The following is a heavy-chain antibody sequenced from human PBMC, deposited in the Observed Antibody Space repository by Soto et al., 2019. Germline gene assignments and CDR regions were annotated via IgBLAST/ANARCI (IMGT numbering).Heavy chain of an antibody. J-gene: IGHJ5*02. CDR2: IKQDGSEK. D-gene: IGHD6-13*01. CDR1: GFTFSSYW. Sequence: PGGSLRLSCAASGFTFSSYWMSWVRQAPGKGLEWVANIKQDGSEKYYVDSVKGRFTISRDNAKNSLYLQMNSLRAEDTAVYYCARSLGSSWSRPRGWFDPWGQGTLVTVSS. V-gene: IGHV3-7*03. CDR3: ARSLGSSWSRPRGWFDP.